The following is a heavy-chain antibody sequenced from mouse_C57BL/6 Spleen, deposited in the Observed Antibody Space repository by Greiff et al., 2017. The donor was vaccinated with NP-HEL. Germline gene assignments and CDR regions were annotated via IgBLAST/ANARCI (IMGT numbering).Heavy chain of an antibody. V-gene: IGHV1-69*01. CDR3: ARAISTGTLFAY. D-gene: IGHD4-1*01. Sequence: VQLQQPGAELVMPGASVKLSCKASGYTFTSYWMHWVKQRPAQGLEWIGEIDPSDSYTNYNQKFKGKSTLTVDKSSSTAYMQLSSLTSEDSAVYYCARAISTGTLFAYWGQGTLVTVSA. J-gene: IGHJ3*01. CDR1: GYTFTSYW. CDR2: IDPSDSYT.